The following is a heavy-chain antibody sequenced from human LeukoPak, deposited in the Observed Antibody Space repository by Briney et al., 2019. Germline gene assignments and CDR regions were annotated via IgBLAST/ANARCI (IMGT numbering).Heavy chain of an antibody. CDR3: AREGVYGDYDY. Sequence: TSETLSLXCTVSGGSISSYYWSWSRQPAGKGLEWIGRIYTSGSTNYNPSLKSRVTISVDTSKNQFSLKLSSVTAADTAVYYCAREGVYGDYDYWGQGTLVTVSS. J-gene: IGHJ4*02. CDR1: GGSISSYY. CDR2: IYTSGST. D-gene: IGHD4-17*01. V-gene: IGHV4-4*07.